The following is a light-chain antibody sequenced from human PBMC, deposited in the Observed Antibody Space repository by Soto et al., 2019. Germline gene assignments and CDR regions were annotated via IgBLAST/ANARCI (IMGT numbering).Light chain of an antibody. CDR2: EVS. CDR1: SSDVGAHNF. J-gene: IGLJ1*01. V-gene: IGLV2-14*01. CDR3: NSYTNTDDRV. Sequence: QAVLTHPASVSWSPGHSITISCTGTSSDVGAHNFVSWYQQHPGKAPKLMIYEVSNRPSGVSDRFSGSKSGNTASLTISGLQAEEEADYYCNSYTNTDDRVFGTGTKVTVL.